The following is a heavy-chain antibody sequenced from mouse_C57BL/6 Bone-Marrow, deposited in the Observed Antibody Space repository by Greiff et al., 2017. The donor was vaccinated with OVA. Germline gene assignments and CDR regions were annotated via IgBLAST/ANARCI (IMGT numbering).Heavy chain of an antibody. CDR1: GYTFTSYW. Sequence: QVQLQQPGAELVKPGASVKVSCKASGYTFTSYWMHWVKQRPGQGLEWIGRIHPSDSDTNYNQKFKGKATLTVDKYYSTAYVQLSSLTAEASSVYFCSIARSSLYCYFDVWGTGTTVTVSS. CDR3: SIARSSLYCYFDV. CDR2: IHPSDSDT. D-gene: IGHD1-1*01. V-gene: IGHV1-74*01. J-gene: IGHJ1*03.